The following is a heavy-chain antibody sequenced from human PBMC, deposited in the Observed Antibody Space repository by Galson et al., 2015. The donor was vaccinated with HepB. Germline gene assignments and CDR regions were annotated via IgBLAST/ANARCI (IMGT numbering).Heavy chain of an antibody. CDR2: INAYNGDT. Sequence: QSGAEVKKPGASVKVSCRASGYTFTSYGINWVRQAPGQGLEWMGWINAYNGDTNFAQKFQDRVTMTTDTSTSTAYMELRSLRSDDTAVYFWASDGSGSWGDYWGQGTMVTVSS. V-gene: IGHV1-18*04. D-gene: IGHD3-10*01. CDR1: GYTFTSYG. J-gene: IGHJ4*02. CDR3: ASDGSGSWGDY.